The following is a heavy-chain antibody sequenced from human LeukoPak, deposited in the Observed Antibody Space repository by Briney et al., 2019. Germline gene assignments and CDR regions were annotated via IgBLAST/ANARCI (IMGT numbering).Heavy chain of an antibody. V-gene: IGHV3-30-3*01. CDR2: ISYDGSNK. D-gene: IGHD3-10*01. CDR1: GFTFSSYA. CDR3: ARSMVRGVIGFHFDY. J-gene: IGHJ4*02. Sequence: GGSLRLSCAASGFTFSSYAMHWVRQAPGKGLEWVAVISYDGSNKYYADSVKGRFTISRDNSKNTLYLQMNSLRAEDTAVYYCARSMVRGVIGFHFDYWGQGTLVTVSS.